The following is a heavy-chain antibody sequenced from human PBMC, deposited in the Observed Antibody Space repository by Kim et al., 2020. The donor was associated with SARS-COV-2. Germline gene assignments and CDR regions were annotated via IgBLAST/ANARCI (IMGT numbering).Heavy chain of an antibody. CDR2: ISYDGSNK. V-gene: IGHV3-30*04. J-gene: IGHJ4*02. D-gene: IGHD3-22*01. CDR3: ARDYSSGYYLDY. CDR1: GFTFSSYA. Sequence: GGSLRLSCAASGFTFSSYAMHWVRQAPGKGLEWVAVISYDGSNKYYADSVKGRFTISRDNSKNTLYLQMNSLRAEDTAVYYCARDYSSGYYLDYWGQGTL.